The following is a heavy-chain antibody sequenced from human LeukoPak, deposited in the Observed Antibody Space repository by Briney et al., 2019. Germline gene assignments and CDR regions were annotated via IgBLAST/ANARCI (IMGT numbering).Heavy chain of an antibody. CDR1: GYTFTSYY. CDR3: ARDRSGPDSGYDFNY. V-gene: IGHV1-46*01. J-gene: IGHJ4*02. CDR2: INPSGGST. D-gene: IGHD5-12*01. Sequence: ASVKVSCKASGYTFTSYYMHWVRQAPGQGLEWMGIINPSGGSTSYAQKFQGRVTMTRDMSTSTVYMELSSLRSEDTAVYYCARDRSGPDSGYDFNYWGQGTLVTVSS.